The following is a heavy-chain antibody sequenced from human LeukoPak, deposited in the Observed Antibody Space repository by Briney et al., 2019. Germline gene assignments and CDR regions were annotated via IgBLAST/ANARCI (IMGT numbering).Heavy chain of an antibody. J-gene: IGHJ4*02. CDR2: IRTKPYGGTT. CDR1: GFTFGDYA. Sequence: GGSLRLSCTASGFTFGDYAMTWFRQAPGKGLEWVGFIRTKPYGGTTEYAASVKGRFTISRDDSKNIAFLQMNSLKTEDTAVYYCTRQLGSCSGGSCYSSPYYFDYWGQGALATVSS. V-gene: IGHV3-49*03. D-gene: IGHD2-15*01. CDR3: TRQLGSCSGGSCYSSPYYFDY.